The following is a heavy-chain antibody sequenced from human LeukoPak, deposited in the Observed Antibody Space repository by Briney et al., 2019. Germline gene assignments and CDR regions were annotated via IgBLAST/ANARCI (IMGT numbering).Heavy chain of an antibody. J-gene: IGHJ4*02. CDR1: GFTFDDYG. V-gene: IGHV3-20*04. D-gene: IGHD4-17*01. CDR2: INWNGGST. CDR3: ARVTTVTTVFDY. Sequence: GGSLRLSCAASGFTFDDYGMSWVRHVPGKGLEGVSGINWNGGSTGYADSVKGRFTISRDNAKNSLYLQMNSLRAEDTALYYCARVTTVTTVFDYWGQGTLVTVSS.